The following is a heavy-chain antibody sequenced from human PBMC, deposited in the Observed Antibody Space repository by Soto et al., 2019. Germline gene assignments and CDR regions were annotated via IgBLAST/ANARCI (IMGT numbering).Heavy chain of an antibody. CDR1: GYIFTGFY. D-gene: IGHD3-10*01. V-gene: IGHV1-2*02. Sequence: GASVKVSCKASGYIFTGFYMHWVRQAPGQGLEWMGWINANSGDTFYAQKFQGRLTMTRDTSLSTVYMELNSLTFDDTAVYYCARDPPWGSGTALDYYFYGMDVWGQGTTVTVPS. CDR3: ARDPPWGSGTALDYYFYGMDV. J-gene: IGHJ6*02. CDR2: INANSGDT.